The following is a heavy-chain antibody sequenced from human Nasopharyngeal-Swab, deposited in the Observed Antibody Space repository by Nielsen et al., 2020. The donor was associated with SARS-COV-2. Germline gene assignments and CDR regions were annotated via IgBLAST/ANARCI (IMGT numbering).Heavy chain of an antibody. D-gene: IGHD2-2*01. Sequence: ESLKISCAASEFTFSDYTMNWVRQAPGQGLEWVSSISSSGSYMYYTDSVKGRFTTSRDNAKNSLYLQMNSLRAEDTAVYYCASDSRYWGQGTLVTVSS. CDR3: ASDSRY. CDR1: EFTFSDYT. CDR2: ISSSGSYM. V-gene: IGHV3-21*01. J-gene: IGHJ4*02.